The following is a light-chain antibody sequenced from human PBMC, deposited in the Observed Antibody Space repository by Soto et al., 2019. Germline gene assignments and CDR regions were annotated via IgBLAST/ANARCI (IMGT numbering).Light chain of an antibody. CDR3: QQHSSYSWT. Sequence: EILLTQSPSTLSLSVGERATISCRASQSISSELAWYQQKPGKAPRLLIYDSSSLASGVPARFSGSGSGTDFTLTISSLQPEDFAIYYCQQHSSYSWTFGQGTKVDIK. V-gene: IGKV3-11*01. CDR1: QSISSE. CDR2: DSS. J-gene: IGKJ1*01.